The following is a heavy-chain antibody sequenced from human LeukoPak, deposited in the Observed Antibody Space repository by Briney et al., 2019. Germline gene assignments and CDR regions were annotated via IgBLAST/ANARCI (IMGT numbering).Heavy chain of an antibody. Sequence: GSLRLSCAASGFTFSSYGTSWVRQAPGKGLEWVSGITSGGGSTYYADSVKGRSIVSRDTSKNTLYLQMNSLRAEDTAVYYCAKDHGTAVAGFYYWGQGTLVTVSS. D-gene: IGHD6-19*01. CDR1: GFTFSSYG. CDR2: ITSGGGST. J-gene: IGHJ4*02. V-gene: IGHV3-23*01. CDR3: AKDHGTAVAGFYY.